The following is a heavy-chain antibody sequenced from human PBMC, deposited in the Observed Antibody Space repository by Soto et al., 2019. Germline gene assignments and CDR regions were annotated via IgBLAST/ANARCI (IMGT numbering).Heavy chain of an antibody. CDR3: ARASRYDFWNQTPIWFDP. J-gene: IGHJ5*02. CDR2: IYYSGST. CDR1: GGFISSGGYY. V-gene: IGHV4-31*03. D-gene: IGHD3-3*01. Sequence: SETLSLTCTVSGGFISSGGYYLSWIRQHPGKGLEWIGYIYYSGSTYYNPSLKSRVTISVDTSKNQFSLKLSSVTAADTAVYYCARASRYDFWNQTPIWFDPWGQGTLVTVSS.